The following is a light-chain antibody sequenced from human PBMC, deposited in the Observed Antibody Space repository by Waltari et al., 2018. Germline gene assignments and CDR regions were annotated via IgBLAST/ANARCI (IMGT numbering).Light chain of an antibody. CDR3: ASYTTSHNRV. Sequence: QSALTQPASVSGSPGQSITISCTATISDVTSFNYVSLYQRHSGKAPKLLIFDVPKRPSGTSNRFPGSKSCNTAPPTIPGTQAEDEADYFWASYTTSHNRVFGGGTRLTVL. V-gene: IGLV2-14*03. CDR2: DVP. J-gene: IGLJ3*02. CDR1: ISDVTSFNY.